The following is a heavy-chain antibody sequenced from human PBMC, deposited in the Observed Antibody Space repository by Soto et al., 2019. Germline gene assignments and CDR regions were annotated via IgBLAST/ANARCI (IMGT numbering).Heavy chain of an antibody. CDR1: GYTFTNYN. CDR3: ASLPKSAY. Sequence: ASVKVSCKASGYTFTNYNIHWVRQAPGQRLEWMGWINTGNGNTRYSQKFQGRVTITRDTSASTAYMELSSLRSEDTAVYYCASLPKSAYWGQGTLVTVSS. V-gene: IGHV1-3*04. CDR2: INTGNGNT. J-gene: IGHJ4*02.